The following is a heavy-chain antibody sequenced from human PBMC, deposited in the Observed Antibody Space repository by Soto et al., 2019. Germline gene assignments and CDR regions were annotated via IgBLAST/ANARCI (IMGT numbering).Heavy chain of an antibody. CDR1: GFKFSSYA. D-gene: IGHD3-16*01. CDR3: AKGVFERDSYYHGMDV. V-gene: IGHV3-23*01. Sequence: GGSLRLSCEASGFKFSSYAISWVRQAPGKGLEWVSGISGSGENTYHADSVTGRFIISRDNSKNTVNLQMNSLRDDDTAIYYCAKGVFERDSYYHGMDVWGQGTTVTVSS. J-gene: IGHJ6*02. CDR2: ISGSGENT.